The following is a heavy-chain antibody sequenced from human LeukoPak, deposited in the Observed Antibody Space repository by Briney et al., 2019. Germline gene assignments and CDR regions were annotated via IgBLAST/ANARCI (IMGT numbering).Heavy chain of an antibody. Sequence: GGSLRLSCAASGFTVSNNYMSWVRQAPGKGLEWVSLIYSGGSTHYTDSVKGRFNISRDNSKNTLYLQMNSLRAEDTAVYYCARVGTTGIDFDYWGQGTLVTVSS. D-gene: IGHD1-1*01. V-gene: IGHV3-66*01. CDR2: IYSGGST. J-gene: IGHJ4*02. CDR3: ARVGTTGIDFDY. CDR1: GFTVSNNY.